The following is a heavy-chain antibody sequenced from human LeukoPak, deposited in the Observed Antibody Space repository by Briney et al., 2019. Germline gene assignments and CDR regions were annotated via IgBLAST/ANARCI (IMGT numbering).Heavy chain of an antibody. CDR1: GGSISSYY. CDR2: IYYSEST. V-gene: IGHV4-59*08. J-gene: IGHJ4*02. Sequence: ETLSLTCTVSGGSISSYYWSWIRQPPGKGLEWIGYIYYSESTNYHPSLKSRVTISVDTSKNQFSLKLNSVTAADTAVYYCARLVGGGRNYFDYWGQGTLVTVSS. D-gene: IGHD2-15*01. CDR3: ARLVGGGRNYFDY.